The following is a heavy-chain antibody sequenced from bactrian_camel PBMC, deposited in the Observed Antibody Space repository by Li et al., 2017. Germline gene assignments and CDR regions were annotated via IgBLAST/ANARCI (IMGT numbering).Heavy chain of an antibody. V-gene: IGHV3S53*01. CDR1: RYTVYKNC. Sequence: HVQLVESGGGSVQAGGSLKLACKASRYTVYKNCMGWFRQTPGKEREAVATIHSDGSTSYAESVKGRFTISKDNAKNILYLQMNSLRTEDTGTYFCAKSLASVLNGTGRSPGTQVTVS. J-gene: IGHJ4*01. D-gene: IGHD6*01. CDR2: IHSDGST.